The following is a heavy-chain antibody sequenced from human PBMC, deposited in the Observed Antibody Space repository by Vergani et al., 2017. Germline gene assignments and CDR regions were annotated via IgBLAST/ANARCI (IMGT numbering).Heavy chain of an antibody. CDR3: ARASHCINCYSEGPNGPGYYYMDV. V-gene: IGHV4-61*02. Sequence: QVQLQESGPGLLMPSQTLSLTCTVSGASVSRGTYYWTWIRQPAGKKLEWIVRMYTSGHTIYNPSLESRVTMSVDTSKNQFSLQLSSVTAADTAVYYCARASHCINCYSEGPNGPGYYYMDVWGKGSTVTVSS. D-gene: IGHD2-21*01. J-gene: IGHJ6*03. CDR2: MYTSGHT. CDR1: GASVSRGTYY.